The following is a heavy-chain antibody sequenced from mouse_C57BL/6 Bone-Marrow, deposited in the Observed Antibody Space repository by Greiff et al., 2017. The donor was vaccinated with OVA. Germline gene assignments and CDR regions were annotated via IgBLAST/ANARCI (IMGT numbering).Heavy chain of an antibody. CDR3: TRPKIYYDYDFDY. D-gene: IGHD2-4*01. CDR2: IDPETGGT. V-gene: IGHV1-15*01. CDR1: GYTFTDYE. J-gene: IGHJ2*01. Sequence: QVQLQQSGAELVRPGASVTLSCKASGYTFTDYEMHWVKQTPVHGLEWIGAIDPETGGTAYNQKFKGKAILTADKSSSTAYMELRSLTSEDSAVYYCTRPKIYYDYDFDYWGQGTTLTVSS.